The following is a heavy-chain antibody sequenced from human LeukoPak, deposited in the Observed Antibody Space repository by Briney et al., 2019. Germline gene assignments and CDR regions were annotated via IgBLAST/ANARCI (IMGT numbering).Heavy chain of an antibody. J-gene: IGHJ2*01. CDR3: ARVPASTAHFDL. V-gene: IGHV1-2*02. CDR1: GYTFTGYY. CDR2: INPNSGGT. D-gene: IGHD1-26*01. Sequence: ASVKVSCKASGYTFTGYYMHWVRQAPGQGLEWMGWINPNSGGTNYAQKFQDRVTMTRDTSISTAYMELSRLGSGDTAMYYCARVPASTAHFDLWGRGTLVTVSS.